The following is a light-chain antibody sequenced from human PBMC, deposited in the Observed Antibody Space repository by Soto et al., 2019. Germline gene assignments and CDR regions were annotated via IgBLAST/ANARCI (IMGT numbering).Light chain of an antibody. CDR3: QSYDSSLSGSGVV. CDR1: SSNIGAGYD. CDR2: GNS. Sequence: QSALTQPPSVSGAPGQRVTISCTGRSSNIGAGYDVHWYQQLPGTAPKLLIYGNSNRPSGVPDRFSGSKSGTSASLAITGLQAEDEADYYCQSYDSSLSGSGVVFGGGTQLTVL. V-gene: IGLV1-40*01. J-gene: IGLJ2*01.